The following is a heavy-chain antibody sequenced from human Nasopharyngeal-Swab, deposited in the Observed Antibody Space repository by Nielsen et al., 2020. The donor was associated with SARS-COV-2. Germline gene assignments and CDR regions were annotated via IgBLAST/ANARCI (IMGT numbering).Heavy chain of an antibody. J-gene: IGHJ4*02. CDR3: ATQNIVGATKVDY. Sequence: SETLSLTCTVSGGSISSYYWSWIRQPPGKGLEWIGYIYYSGSTYYNPSLKSRVTISVDTSKNQFSLKLSSVTAADTAVYYCATQNIVGATKVDYWGQGTLVTVSS. CDR2: IYYSGST. V-gene: IGHV4-59*12. D-gene: IGHD1-26*01. CDR1: GGSISSYY.